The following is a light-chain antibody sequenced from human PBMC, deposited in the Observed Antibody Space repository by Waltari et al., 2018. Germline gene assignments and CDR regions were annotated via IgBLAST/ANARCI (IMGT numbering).Light chain of an antibody. CDR3: QQSYSTPYT. J-gene: IGKJ2*01. CDR1: QSISRY. V-gene: IGKV1-39*01. CDR2: AAS. Sequence: DIQMTQSPSSLSASVGDRVTITCRPSQSISRYLNWNQQKPGKAPKLLIYAASSLQSGVPSRFSGSGSGTDFTLTISSLQPEDFATYYCQQSYSTPYTFGQGTKLEIK.